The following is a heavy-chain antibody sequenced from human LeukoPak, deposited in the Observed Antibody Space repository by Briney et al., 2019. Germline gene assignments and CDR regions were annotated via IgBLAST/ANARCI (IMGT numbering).Heavy chain of an antibody. CDR2: ISWDGGST. V-gene: IGHV3-43D*03. D-gene: IGHD3-22*01. Sequence: GGSLRLSCAASGFTFDDYAMRWVRQAPGKGLEWVSLISWDGGSTYYADSVKGRFTISRDNSKNSLYLQMNSLRAEDTALYYCAKSTFNYYDSSGPPDYWGQGTLVTVSS. J-gene: IGHJ4*02. CDR3: AKSTFNYYDSSGPPDY. CDR1: GFTFDDYA.